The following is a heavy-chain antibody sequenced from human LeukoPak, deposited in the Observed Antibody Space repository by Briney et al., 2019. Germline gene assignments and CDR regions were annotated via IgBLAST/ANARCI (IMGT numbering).Heavy chain of an antibody. CDR1: ADSFSSHY. Sequence: SETLSLTCAVSADSFSSHYWTWIRQPPGKGLEWIGYISYIGSTNYNPSLKSRVTISIDTSKNQFSLKLTSVTAADTAVYYCARDLVTVTKGFDNWGQGTMVSVSS. J-gene: IGHJ3*02. CDR3: ARDLVTVTKGFDN. D-gene: IGHD4-17*01. CDR2: ISYIGST. V-gene: IGHV4-59*11.